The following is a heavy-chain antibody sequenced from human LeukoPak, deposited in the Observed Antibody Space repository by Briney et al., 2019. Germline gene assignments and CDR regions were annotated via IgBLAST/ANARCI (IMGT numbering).Heavy chain of an antibody. V-gene: IGHV3-30-3*01. D-gene: IGHD3-3*01. CDR3: ARDLRPSRLFRVVHPYYGMDV. CDR1: GFTFSSYA. CDR2: ISYDGSNK. J-gene: IGHJ6*02. Sequence: PGGSLRLSCAASGFTFSSYAMHWVRQAPGKGLEWVAVISYDGSNKYYADSVKGRFTISRDNSKNTLYLQMYSLRAEDTAVYYCARDLRPSRLFRVVHPYYGMDVWGQGTTVTVSS.